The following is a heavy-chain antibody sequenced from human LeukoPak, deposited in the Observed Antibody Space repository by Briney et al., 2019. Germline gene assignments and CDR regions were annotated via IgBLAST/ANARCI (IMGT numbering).Heavy chain of an antibody. J-gene: IGHJ4*02. Sequence: PSETLSLTCTVSGYSITSGYYWGRIRQPPGKGLEWIGSIYYSGTTKYNPSLKSRVTISVDNSNNKFSLRLSSVTAADTALYYCARGTLYSGWSYYFDSWGQGTLVTVSS. CDR1: GYSITSGYY. CDR2: IYYSGTT. V-gene: IGHV4-38-2*02. D-gene: IGHD6-19*01. CDR3: ARGTLYSGWSYYFDS.